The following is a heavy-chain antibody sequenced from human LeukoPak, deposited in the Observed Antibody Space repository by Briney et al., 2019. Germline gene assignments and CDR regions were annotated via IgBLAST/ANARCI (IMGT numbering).Heavy chain of an antibody. D-gene: IGHD3-22*01. CDR2: MNPNSGNT. Sequence: ASVKVSCKASGYTFTSYDINWVRQATGQGLEWMGWMNPNSGNTNYAQKLQGRVTMTTDTSTSTAYMELRSLRSDDTAVYYCARDSGDDSSGWSFDPWGQGTLVTVSS. J-gene: IGHJ5*02. CDR3: ARDSGDDSSGWSFDP. V-gene: IGHV1-18*01. CDR1: GYTFTSYD.